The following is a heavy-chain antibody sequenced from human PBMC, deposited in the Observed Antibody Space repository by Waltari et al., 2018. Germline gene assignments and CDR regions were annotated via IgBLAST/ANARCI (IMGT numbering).Heavy chain of an antibody. J-gene: IGHJ3*02. CDR3: ASEGPVRSHAFDI. CDR2: MDTNSGNT. CDR1: GYTFTSYD. V-gene: IGHV1-8*01. Sequence: QVQLVQSGAEVKKPGASVKVSCKASGYTFTSYDINWVRQATGQGLEWKGWMDTNSGNTGYAKKFQGRVTMTRNTSISTAYMELSSLRSEVTAVYYFASEGPVRSHAFDIWGQGTMVTVSS.